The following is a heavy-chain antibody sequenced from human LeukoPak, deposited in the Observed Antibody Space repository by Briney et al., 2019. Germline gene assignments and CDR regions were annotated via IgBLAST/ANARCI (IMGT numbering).Heavy chain of an antibody. CDR2: IYYSGST. CDR1: GGSISSYY. Sequence: SETLSLTCTVSGGSISSYYWSWIRQPPGKGLEWIGYIYYSGSTNYNPSLKSRVTISVDTSKNQFSLKLSSVTAADTAVYYCARDYGGTSSNFDYWGQGTLVTVSS. J-gene: IGHJ4*02. CDR3: ARDYGGTSSNFDY. D-gene: IGHD4-23*01. V-gene: IGHV4-59*12.